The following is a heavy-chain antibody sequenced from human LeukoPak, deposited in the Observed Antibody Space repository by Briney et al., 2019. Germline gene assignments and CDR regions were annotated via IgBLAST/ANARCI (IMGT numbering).Heavy chain of an antibody. CDR2: ISSTRTYI. Sequence: GGSLRLSCAASGFTFSNYSMNWVRQAPGKGLEWVSSISSTRTYIYYADSVTGRFTISRDNAKNSLYLQMNSLRAEDTAVYYCARDPPANYYDSRGYNYGMDVWGQGTSVTVSS. CDR1: GFTFSNYS. D-gene: IGHD3-22*01. J-gene: IGHJ6*02. CDR3: ARDPPANYYDSRGYNYGMDV. V-gene: IGHV3-21*01.